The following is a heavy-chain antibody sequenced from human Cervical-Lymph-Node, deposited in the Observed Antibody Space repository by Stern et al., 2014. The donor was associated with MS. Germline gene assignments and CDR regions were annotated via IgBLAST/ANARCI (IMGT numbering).Heavy chain of an antibody. Sequence: VQLVESGGGLVKPGGSLRLSCAASGFTFTDYYMTWVRQAPGKGLEWVSFISSSSTYTNYADSVKCRFTISRDNAKNSLYLQMNSLRAEDTAVYYCARPSYSNYIGDVWGQGTTVTVSS. CDR3: ARPSYSNYIGDV. D-gene: IGHD4-11*01. V-gene: IGHV3-11*06. CDR2: ISSSSTYT. J-gene: IGHJ6*02. CDR1: GFTFTDYY.